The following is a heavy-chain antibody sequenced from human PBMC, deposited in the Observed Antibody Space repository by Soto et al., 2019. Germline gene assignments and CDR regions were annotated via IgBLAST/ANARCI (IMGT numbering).Heavy chain of an antibody. J-gene: IGHJ4*02. V-gene: IGHV3-53*02. CDR1: GFTVSTNY. D-gene: IGHD2-2*01. CDR2: IYSGGNT. CDR3: GRGSSDSHGILRVDY. Sequence: EVQLVETGGGLIQPGESLRLSCAASGFTVSTNYMSWVRQAPGKGLEWVSVIYSGGNTYYADSVKGRFSMSRDKSKNTLFLQMNGLRAEDTAVYYCGRGSSDSHGILRVDYWGQGTLVTVSS.